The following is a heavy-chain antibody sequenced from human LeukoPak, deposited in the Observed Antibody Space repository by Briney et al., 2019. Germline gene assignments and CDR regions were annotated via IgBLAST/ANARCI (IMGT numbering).Heavy chain of an antibody. CDR2: INSDGSWT. J-gene: IGHJ4*02. CDR3: VSFYETY. Sequence: GGSLRLSCVASGNYWMHWVRQAPGKGLVWVSHINSDGSWTSYADSVKGRFTISKDNAKNTVYLQMNSLRAEDTAVYYCVSFYETYWGRGALVTVSS. CDR1: GNYW. D-gene: IGHD2/OR15-2a*01. V-gene: IGHV3-74*01.